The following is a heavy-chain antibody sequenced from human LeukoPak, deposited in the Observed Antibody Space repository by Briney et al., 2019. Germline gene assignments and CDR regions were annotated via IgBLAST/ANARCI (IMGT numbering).Heavy chain of an antibody. D-gene: IGHD3-10*01. CDR2: IYYSGST. J-gene: IGHJ5*02. V-gene: IGHV4-31*03. CDR3: ARDREYYGSGSYSNWFDP. CDR1: GGSISSGGYY. Sequence: SETLSLTCTVSGGSISSGGYYWSWIRQHPGKGLEWIGYIYYSGSTYYNPSLKSRVTISVDTSKNQFSLKLSSATAADTAVYYCARDREYYGSGSYSNWFDPWGQGTLVTVSS.